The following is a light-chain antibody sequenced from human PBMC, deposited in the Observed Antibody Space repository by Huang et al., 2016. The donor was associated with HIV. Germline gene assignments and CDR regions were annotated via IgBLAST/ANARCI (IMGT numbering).Light chain of an antibody. CDR2: AAS. V-gene: IGKV1-39*01. J-gene: IGKJ3*01. CDR1: QSISTY. Sequence: DIQMTQSLSSLSASVGDRVTITCRASQSISTYLNWYQQKTGKAPELLIYAASTLQSGVPSRFSGSGSGTDFTLTISSLQPEDVATYYCQQTYSTLTFGPGTKVDIK. CDR3: QQTYSTLT.